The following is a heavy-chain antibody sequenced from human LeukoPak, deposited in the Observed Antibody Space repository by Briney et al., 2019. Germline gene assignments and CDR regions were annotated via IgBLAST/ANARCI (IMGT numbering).Heavy chain of an antibody. Sequence: ASVKVSCKASGYTFTSYDINWVRQATGQGLEWMGWMNPNSGNTGYAQKFQGRVTMTRNTSISTAYMELSSLRSEDTAVYYCARRSYSSSGVYYYMDVWGKGTTVTVSS. V-gene: IGHV1-8*01. J-gene: IGHJ6*03. CDR1: GYTFTSYD. CDR2: MNPNSGNT. CDR3: ARRSYSSSGVYYYMDV. D-gene: IGHD6-13*01.